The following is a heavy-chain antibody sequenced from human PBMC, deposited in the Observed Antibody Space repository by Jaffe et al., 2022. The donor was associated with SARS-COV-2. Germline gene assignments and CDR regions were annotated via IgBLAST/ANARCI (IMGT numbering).Heavy chain of an antibody. CDR3: ARDDGGGGYCTNGVCRTYYDYGMDV. Sequence: QVQLVESGGGVVQPGRSLRLSCAASGFTFSTYGMHWVRQAPGKGLEWVAVIRHDGSGENYADSVKGRFTISRDNSKNTLHLQMNSLRADDTAVYYCARDDGGGGYCTNGVCRTYYDYGMDVWGQGNTVTVSS. J-gene: IGHJ6*02. V-gene: IGHV3-33*01. CDR2: IRHDGSGE. CDR1: GFTFSTYG. D-gene: IGHD2-8*01.